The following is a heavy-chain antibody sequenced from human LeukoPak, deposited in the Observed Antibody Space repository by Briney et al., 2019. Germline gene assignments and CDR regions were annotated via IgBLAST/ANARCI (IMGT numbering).Heavy chain of an antibody. CDR2: ISGSGGST. V-gene: IGHV3-23*01. CDR3: AKTPGKRCSGGSCYLFGY. J-gene: IGHJ4*02. Sequence: GGSLRLSCAASRFTLSSYAMSWVRQAPGKGLEWVSAISGSGGSTYYADSVRGRFTISRDNSKNTLYLQMNSLRAEDTAVYYCAKTPGKRCSGGSCYLFGYWGQGTLVTVSS. CDR1: RFTLSSYA. D-gene: IGHD2-15*01.